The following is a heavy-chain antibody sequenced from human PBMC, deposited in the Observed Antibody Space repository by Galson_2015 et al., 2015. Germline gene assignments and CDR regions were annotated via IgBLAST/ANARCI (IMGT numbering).Heavy chain of an antibody. J-gene: IGHJ6*03. CDR2: ISSSSSTI. V-gene: IGHV3-48*01. Sequence: SLRLSCAASGFTFSSYSMNWVRQAPGKGLEWVSYISSSSSTIYYADSVKGRFTISRDNSKNTLYLQMNSLRAEDTAVYYCAREGKPAVYDYYYMNGWGKGTTVTVSS. CDR3: AREGKPAVYDYYYMNG. CDR1: GFTFSSYS.